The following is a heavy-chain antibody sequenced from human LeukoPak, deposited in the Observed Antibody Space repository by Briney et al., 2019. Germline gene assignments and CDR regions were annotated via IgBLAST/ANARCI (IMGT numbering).Heavy chain of an antibody. CDR1: GGSFSGYY. Sequence: SETLTLTCAVYGGSFSGYYWSWIRQPPGKGLEWIGEINHSGSTNYNPYPKSRVTISVDTSKNQFSLKLSSVTAADTAVYYCARRPLQQFDYWGQGTLVTVSS. V-gene: IGHV4-34*01. J-gene: IGHJ4*02. D-gene: IGHD4-11*01. CDR2: INHSGST. CDR3: ARRPLQQFDY.